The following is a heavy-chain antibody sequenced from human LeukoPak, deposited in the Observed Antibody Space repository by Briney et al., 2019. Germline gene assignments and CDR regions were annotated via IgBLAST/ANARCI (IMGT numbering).Heavy chain of an antibody. V-gene: IGHV3-30*02. CDR2: IRYDGSNK. D-gene: IGHD3-22*01. J-gene: IGHJ4*02. CDR3: AKGTHYYDSSGSYYFDY. CDR1: GFTFSSYG. Sequence: GGSLRLSCAASGFTFSSYGMHWVRQAPGKGLEWVAFIRYDGSNKYYADSVKGRFTISRDNSKNTLYLQMNSLRAEDTAVYYCAKGTHYYDSSGSYYFDYWGQGTLVTVSS.